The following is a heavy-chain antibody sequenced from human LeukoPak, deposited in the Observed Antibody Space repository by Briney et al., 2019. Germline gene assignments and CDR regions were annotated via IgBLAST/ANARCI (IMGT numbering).Heavy chain of an antibody. V-gene: IGHV3-21*01. J-gene: IGHJ4*02. Sequence: GGSLRLSCAASGFTFSSYSMNWVRQAPGKGLEWVSSISSSSSYIYYADSVKGRFTISRDNAKNSLYLQMNSLRAEDTVVYYCARGLYGDYPFDYWGQGTLVTVSS. CDR2: ISSSSSYI. D-gene: IGHD4-17*01. CDR3: ARGLYGDYPFDY. CDR1: GFTFSSYS.